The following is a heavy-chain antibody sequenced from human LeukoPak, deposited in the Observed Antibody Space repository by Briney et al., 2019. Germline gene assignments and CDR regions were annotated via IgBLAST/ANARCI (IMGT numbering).Heavy chain of an antibody. J-gene: IGHJ4*02. CDR2: ISYDGSNK. CDR1: GFTFSSYA. Sequence: GGSLRLSCAASGFTFSSYAMHWVRQAPGKGLEWVAVISYDGSNKYYADSVKGRFTISRDNSKNTLYLQMNSLRAEDTAVYYCARDRTGDQGDYWGQGTLVTVSS. D-gene: IGHD7-27*01. V-gene: IGHV3-30-3*01. CDR3: ARDRTGDQGDY.